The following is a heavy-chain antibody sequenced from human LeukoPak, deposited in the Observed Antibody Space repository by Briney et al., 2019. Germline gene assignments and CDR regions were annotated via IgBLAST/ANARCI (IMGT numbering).Heavy chain of an antibody. CDR1: GFTFSSYG. D-gene: IGHD3-22*01. V-gene: IGHV3-33*01. J-gene: IGHJ6*02. Sequence: GGSLRLSCAASGFTFSSYGMHWVRQAPGKGLEWVAVIWYDGSNKYYADSVKGRFTISRDNSKNTLYLQMNSLRAEDTAVYYCARDPYYDSSGYDPPMDVWGQGTTVTVSS. CDR2: IWYDGSNK. CDR3: ARDPYYDSSGYDPPMDV.